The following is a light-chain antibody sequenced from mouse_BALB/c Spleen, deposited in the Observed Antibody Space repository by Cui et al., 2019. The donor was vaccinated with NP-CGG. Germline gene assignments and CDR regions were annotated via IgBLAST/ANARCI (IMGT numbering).Light chain of an antibody. V-gene: IGLV1*01. J-gene: IGLJ1*01. CDR3: ALRYSNHWV. Sequence: QAVVTQESALTTSPGETVTLTCRSSTGAVTTSNYANWVQEKPDHLFTGLIGGTNNRAPGVPARFSGSLIGDKAALTITGAQTEDEAIYSCALRYSNHWVFGGGTKLTVL. CDR1: TGAVTTSNY. CDR2: GTN.